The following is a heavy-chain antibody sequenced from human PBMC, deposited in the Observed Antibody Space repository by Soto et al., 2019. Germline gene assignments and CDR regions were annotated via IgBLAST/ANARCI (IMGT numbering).Heavy chain of an antibody. D-gene: IGHD1-26*01. J-gene: IGHJ4*02. CDR3: ARGVGADIFDY. CDR2: INYSGST. CDR1: GGSIISDDDY. V-gene: IGHV4-30-4*01. Sequence: SETLSLTCTVSGGSIISDDDYWSWIRQPPGKGLEWTGYINYSGSTYYNPSLQSRVIISVDASKNQFSLKLSSVTAADTAVYYCARGVGADIFDYWGQGILVTVSS.